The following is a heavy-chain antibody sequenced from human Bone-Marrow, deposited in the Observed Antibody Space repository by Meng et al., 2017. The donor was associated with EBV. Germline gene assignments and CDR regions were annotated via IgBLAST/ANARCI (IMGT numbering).Heavy chain of an antibody. J-gene: IGHJ4*02. Sequence: EMQVEDVGVSSIQRGVRLILSCAASVVTFNDDAMAWGRQAPGKGLEWVAGISASGGSTYYADSVKGRFTISRDNSKNTQYLQMNSLRVEDSAVYYCAKRGWDSGYDSWGRGTLVTVSS. CDR1: VVTFNDDA. CDR2: ISASGGST. CDR3: AKRGWDSGYDS. D-gene: IGHD5-12*01. V-gene: IGHV3-23*04.